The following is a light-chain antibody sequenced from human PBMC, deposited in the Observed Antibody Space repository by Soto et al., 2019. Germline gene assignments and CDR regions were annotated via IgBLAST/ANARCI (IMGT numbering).Light chain of an antibody. V-gene: IGKV3-11*01. CDR3: HQRQRWPRT. Sequence: EIVLTHSPATLSSFPGDRVTLSCRASQAVNTRLAWYQHKPGQAPRLLIYLASNRAAGVPARFSGSGSGTDFTLTISDVEPEDFAVYYCHQRQRWPRTFGQGTKVDIK. J-gene: IGKJ1*01. CDR1: QAVNTR. CDR2: LAS.